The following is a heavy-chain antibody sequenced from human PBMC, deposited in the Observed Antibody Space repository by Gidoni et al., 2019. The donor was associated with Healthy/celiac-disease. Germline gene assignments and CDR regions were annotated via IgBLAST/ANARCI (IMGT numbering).Heavy chain of an antibody. J-gene: IGHJ6*02. CDR2: INHSGST. CDR1: GGSFRGYY. Sequence: QVQLQQWCAGLLKPSETLSLTCAVYGGSFRGYYWSWIRQPPGKGLEWIGEINHSGSTNYNPSLKSRVTISVDTSKNQFSLKLSSVTAADTAVYYCARQRYYYDSSGYYFRPDYYYYGMDVWGQGTTVTVSS. D-gene: IGHD3-22*01. CDR3: ARQRYYYDSSGYYFRPDYYYYGMDV. V-gene: IGHV4-34*01.